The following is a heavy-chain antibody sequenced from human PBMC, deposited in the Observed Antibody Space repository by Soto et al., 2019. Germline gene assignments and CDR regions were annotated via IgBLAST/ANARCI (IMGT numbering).Heavy chain of an antibody. Sequence: EVKLLESGGGLLQPGGSLKLSCVASGFTSSTSAINWVLQAPGKGLEWVSGTGGGRTYYADSVKGRFTISRDDARNTLYLQMNSLRVEDTAVYYCARPAIAVAGTRWFDPWGQGTLVTVSS. D-gene: IGHD6-19*01. J-gene: IGHJ5*02. CDR2: TGGGRT. V-gene: IGHV3-23*01. CDR3: ARPAIAVAGTRWFDP. CDR1: GFTSSTSA.